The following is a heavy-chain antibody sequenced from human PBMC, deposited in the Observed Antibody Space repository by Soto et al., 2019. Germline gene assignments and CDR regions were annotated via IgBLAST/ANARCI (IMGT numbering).Heavy chain of an antibody. V-gene: IGHV3-30*18. CDR2: ISYDGSNE. Sequence: QVQLVQSGGGVVQPGRSLRLSCVASGFIFSTYGMHWVRQVPGKGLEWVAHISYDGSNEYYADSVKGRFTVSRDNAKNTLKLQMNGLKTEDTALYYCTKEYIVGTTWGYFESWGQGALVIVSS. D-gene: IGHD1-1*01. J-gene: IGHJ4*02. CDR1: GFIFSTYG. CDR3: TKEYIVGTTWGYFES.